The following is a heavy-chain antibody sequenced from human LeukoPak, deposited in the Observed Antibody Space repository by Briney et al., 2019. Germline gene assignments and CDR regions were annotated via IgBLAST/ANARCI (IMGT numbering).Heavy chain of an antibody. V-gene: IGHV4-39*07. J-gene: IGHJ5*02. D-gene: IGHD3-10*01. CDR1: GGSISSSSYY. CDR2: IYYSGST. CDR3: ARDRITMVRGVIGWFDP. Sequence: PSETLSLTCTVSGGSISSSSYYWGWIRQPPGKGLEWIGSIYYSGSTYYNPSLKSRVTISVDTSKNQFSLKLSSVTAADTAVYYCARDRITMVRGVIGWFDPWGQGTLVTVSS.